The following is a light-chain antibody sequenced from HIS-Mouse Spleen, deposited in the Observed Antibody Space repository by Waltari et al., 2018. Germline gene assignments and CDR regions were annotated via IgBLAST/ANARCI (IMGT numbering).Light chain of an antibody. CDR2: WAS. J-gene: IGKJ2*01. V-gene: IGKV4-1*01. CDR3: QQYYSTPYT. CDR1: QTVLYRSNNKNY. Sequence: DIVMTQSPDSLAVSLGERATINCKSSQTVLYRSNNKNYLAWYQQKPAQPPKLLIYWASTRESGVPDRVSGSGSGTDFTLTISSLQAEDVAVYYCQQYYSTPYTFGQGTKLEIK.